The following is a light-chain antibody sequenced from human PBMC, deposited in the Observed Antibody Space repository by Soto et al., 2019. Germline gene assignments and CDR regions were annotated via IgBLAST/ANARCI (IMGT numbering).Light chain of an antibody. V-gene: IGKV3-11*01. J-gene: IGKJ4*01. CDR2: DVS. CDR1: QSVDNY. Sequence: VVLTQSPATLSLSPGERATISCRASQSVDNYLAWYQQRPGQAPRLLIYDVSNRATGIPARFSGSGSGTDFTLTISSLGPEDFAVYYCQQRSDWALTFGGGTKVETK. CDR3: QQRSDWALT.